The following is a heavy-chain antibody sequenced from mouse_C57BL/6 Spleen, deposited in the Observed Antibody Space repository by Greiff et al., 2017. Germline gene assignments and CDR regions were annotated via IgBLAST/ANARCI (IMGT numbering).Heavy chain of an antibody. Sequence: VQLKESGPELVKPGASVKISCKASGYSFTDYNMNWVKQSNGKSLEWIGVINPNYGTTSYNQKFKGKATLTVDQSSSTAYMQLNSLTSEDSAVYYCARVGDYYASQRTMDYWGQGTSVTVSS. CDR3: ARVGDYYASQRTMDY. CDR1: GYSFTDYN. D-gene: IGHD1-1*01. J-gene: IGHJ4*01. CDR2: INPNYGTT. V-gene: IGHV1-39*01.